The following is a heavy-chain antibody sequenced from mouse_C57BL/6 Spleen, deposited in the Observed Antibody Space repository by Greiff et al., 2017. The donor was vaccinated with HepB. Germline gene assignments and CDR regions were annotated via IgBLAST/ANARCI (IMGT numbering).Heavy chain of an antibody. V-gene: IGHV2-2*01. Sequence: VQLQQSGPGLVQPSQSLSITCTVSGFSLTSYGVHWVRQSPGKGLEWLGVIWSGGSTDYNAAFISRLSISKDNSKSQVFFKMNSLQADDTAIYYCARGGIYYDYDGFANWGQGTLVTVSA. J-gene: IGHJ3*01. CDR1: GFSLTSYG. CDR3: ARGGIYYDYDGFAN. D-gene: IGHD2-4*01. CDR2: IWSGGST.